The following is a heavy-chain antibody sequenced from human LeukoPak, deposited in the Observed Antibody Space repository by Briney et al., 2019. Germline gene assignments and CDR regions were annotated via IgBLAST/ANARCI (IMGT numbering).Heavy chain of an antibody. D-gene: IGHD1-26*01. CDR3: GREEALGSGSFDY. Sequence: PSETLSLTCTVSGGSISTYYWSWIRQPPGKGLEWIWYIYYSGSTNYNPSLKSRVTISVDTSKNQFSLKLGALTAADTAAYYCGREEALGSGSFDYWGQGTLVTVSS. CDR2: IYYSGST. V-gene: IGHV4-59*01. J-gene: IGHJ4*02. CDR1: GGSISTYY.